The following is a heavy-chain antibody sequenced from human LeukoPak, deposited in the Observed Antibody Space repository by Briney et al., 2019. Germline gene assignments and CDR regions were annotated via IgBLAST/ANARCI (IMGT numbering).Heavy chain of an antibody. D-gene: IGHD2-2*02. Sequence: GGSWRLSFEPSGFTASGNYMSGFRKAPGRGLEWVSVIYSGGSTYYADSVKGRFTISRDNSKNTLYLQMNSLRAEDTAVYYCASIRYYYYGMDVWGQGTTVTVSS. CDR2: IYSGGST. V-gene: IGHV3-53*01. CDR3: ASIRYYYYGMDV. J-gene: IGHJ6*02. CDR1: GFTASGNY.